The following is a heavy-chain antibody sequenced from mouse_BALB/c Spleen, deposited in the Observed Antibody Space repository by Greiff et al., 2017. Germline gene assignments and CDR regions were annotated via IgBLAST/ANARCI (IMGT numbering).Heavy chain of an antibody. CDR2: ISNGGGSN. Sequence: EVMLVESGGGLVQPGGSLKLSCAASGFTFSSYTMSWVRQTPEKRLEWVAYISNGGGSNYYPDTVKGRFTISRDNAKNTLYLQMSSLKSEDTAMYYCARNTYYFDYWGQGTTLTVSS. CDR1: GFTFSSYT. V-gene: IGHV5-12-2*01. D-gene: IGHD5-1-1*01. J-gene: IGHJ2*01. CDR3: ARNTYYFDY.